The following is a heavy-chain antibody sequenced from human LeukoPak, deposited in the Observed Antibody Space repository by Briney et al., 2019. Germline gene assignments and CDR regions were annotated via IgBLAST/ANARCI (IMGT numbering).Heavy chain of an antibody. CDR1: GFTFSSYA. CDR3: AREFCSGGSCYSAVVDY. CDR2: ISSSGSTI. J-gene: IGHJ4*02. Sequence: QPGGSLRLSCAASGFTFSSYAMHWVRQAPGKGLEWISYISSSGSTIYYADSVKGRFTISRDNAKNSLYLQMNSLRAEDTAVYYCAREFCSGGSCYSAVVDYWGQGTLVTVSS. V-gene: IGHV3-48*04. D-gene: IGHD2-15*01.